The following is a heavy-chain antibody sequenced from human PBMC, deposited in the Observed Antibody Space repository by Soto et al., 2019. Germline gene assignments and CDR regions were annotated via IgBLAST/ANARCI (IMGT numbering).Heavy chain of an antibody. Sequence: QITLKESGPALVKPTQTLTLTCTFSGFSLDTRGVGVGWIRQPPGKALEWLALIYWDDDKRYSPSLKSRLTITKDTSKNQVVLTMTNMDPVDTATYYCAHKAVPYFYASGRSDWFDPWGQGTLVTVSS. CDR1: GFSLDTRGVG. D-gene: IGHD3-10*01. J-gene: IGHJ5*02. CDR2: IYWDDDK. V-gene: IGHV2-5*02. CDR3: AHKAVPYFYASGRSDWFDP.